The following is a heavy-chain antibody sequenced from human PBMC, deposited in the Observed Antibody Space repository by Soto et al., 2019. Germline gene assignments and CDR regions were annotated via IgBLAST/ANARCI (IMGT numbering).Heavy chain of an antibody. V-gene: IGHV6-1*01. CDR1: GDIVSSNSAA. J-gene: IGHJ6*02. Sequence: PSQTLSLTCAFSGDIVSSNSAAWNWIRQSPSRGLEWLGRTYYRSKWYNDYAVSVKSRITINPDTSKNQFSLQLNSVTPEDTAVYYCAREGYCSSTSCYSYYYYYYGMDVSGQGTTVTVSS. CDR2: TYYRSKWYN. CDR3: AREGYCSSTSCYSYYYYYYGMDV. D-gene: IGHD2-2*01.